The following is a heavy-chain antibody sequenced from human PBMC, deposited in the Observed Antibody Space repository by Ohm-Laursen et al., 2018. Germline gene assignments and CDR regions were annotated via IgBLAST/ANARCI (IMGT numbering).Heavy chain of an antibody. Sequence: GSSVKVSCKVSGYTFTSYDINWVRQATGQGLEWMGGIIPIFGTANYAQKFQGRVTITADESTSTAYMELSSLRSEDTAVYYCARGGVVPAAIVVNWGQGTLVTVSS. J-gene: IGHJ4*02. D-gene: IGHD2-2*02. V-gene: IGHV1-69*01. CDR2: IIPIFGTA. CDR1: GYTFTSYD. CDR3: ARGGVVPAAIVVN.